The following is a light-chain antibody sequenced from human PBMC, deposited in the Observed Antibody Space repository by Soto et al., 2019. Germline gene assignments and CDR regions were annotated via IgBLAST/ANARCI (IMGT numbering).Light chain of an antibody. CDR2: EGS. CDR3: CSYAGSYV. CDR1: SSDVGSYNL. J-gene: IGLJ1*01. Sequence: QSVLTQPASVSGSPGQSITISCTGTSSDVGSYNLVSWYQQHPGKAPKLMIYEGSKRPSGVSNRFSGSKSGNTASLTISGLQAEDDADYYCCSYAGSYVFGTGTKVTV. V-gene: IGLV2-23*01.